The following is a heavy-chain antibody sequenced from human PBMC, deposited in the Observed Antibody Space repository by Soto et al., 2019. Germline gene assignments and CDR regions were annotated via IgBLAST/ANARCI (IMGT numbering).Heavy chain of an antibody. V-gene: IGHV4-4*02. CDR1: GGSISSRIW. D-gene: IGHD2-15*01. CDR2: IYHSGST. CDR3: ARGSGVGDY. Sequence: SETLSLTCAVSGGSISSRIWWNWVRQPPGKGLEWIGEIYHSGSTNYNPSLKSRVTISVDNSKNQFSLELSSVTAADTAVYYCARGSGVGDYWGQGTLVTVS. J-gene: IGHJ4*02.